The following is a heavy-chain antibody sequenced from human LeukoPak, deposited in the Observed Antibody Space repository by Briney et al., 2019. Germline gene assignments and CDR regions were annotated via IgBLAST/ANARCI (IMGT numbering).Heavy chain of an antibody. CDR3: AKDLYYGSGNYQVDN. J-gene: IGHJ4*02. D-gene: IGHD3-10*01. CDR1: GFTFSSYA. V-gene: IGHV3-23*01. CDR2: ISGSGGTS. Sequence: GGSLRLSCAASGFTFSSYAMTWVRQAPGKGLEWVSAISGSGGTSYYADSVKGRFTISRDNAKNTLYLQMNSLRAEDTAVYYCAKDLYYGSGNYQVDNWGQGTLVTVSS.